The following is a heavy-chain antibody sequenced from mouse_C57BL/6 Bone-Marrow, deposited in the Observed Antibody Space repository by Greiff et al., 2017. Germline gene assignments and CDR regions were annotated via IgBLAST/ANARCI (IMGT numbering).Heavy chain of an antibody. Sequence: VQLQQSGAELARPGASVKLSCKASGYTFTSYGLSWVKQRTGQGLEWIGEIYPRSGNPYYNEKFKGKAPLTADKSSSTAYMELRSLTSEDSAVYFCARSTVVAPQYWYFDVWGTGTTVTVSS. D-gene: IGHD1-1*01. CDR2: IYPRSGNP. CDR3: ARSTVVAPQYWYFDV. V-gene: IGHV1-81*01. J-gene: IGHJ1*03. CDR1: GYTFTSYG.